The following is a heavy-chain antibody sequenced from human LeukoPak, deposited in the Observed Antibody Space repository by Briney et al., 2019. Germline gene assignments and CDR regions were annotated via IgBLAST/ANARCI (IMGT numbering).Heavy chain of an antibody. CDR3: ARDLDYYDSSGHMDY. CDR1: GFTFSSYA. CDR2: ISYDGSNK. Sequence: PGGSLRLSCAASGFTFSSYAMHWVRQAPGKGLEWVAVISYDGSNKYYADSVRGRFTISRDNSKNTLSLQMNSLRAEDKAVFYCARDLDYYDSSGHMDYWGQGTLVTVSS. V-gene: IGHV3-30-3*01. D-gene: IGHD3-22*01. J-gene: IGHJ4*02.